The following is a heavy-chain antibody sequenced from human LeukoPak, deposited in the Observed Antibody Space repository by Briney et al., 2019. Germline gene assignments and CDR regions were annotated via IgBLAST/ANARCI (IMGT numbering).Heavy chain of an antibody. CDR1: GYTLTELS. Sequence: ASVKVSCKVSGYTLTELSMHWVRQAPGKGLEWMGGFDPEDGETIYAQKFQGRVTMTEDTSTDTAYMELSSLRSEDTAVYYCATSGDSSSWPLFGYWGQGTLVTVSS. CDR3: ATSGDSSSWPLFGY. CDR2: FDPEDGET. D-gene: IGHD6-13*01. V-gene: IGHV1-24*01. J-gene: IGHJ4*02.